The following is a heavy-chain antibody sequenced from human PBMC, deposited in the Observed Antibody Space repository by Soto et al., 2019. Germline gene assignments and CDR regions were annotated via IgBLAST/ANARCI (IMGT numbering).Heavy chain of an antibody. CDR1: GGTFSSYA. CDR3: ARGYLPITMIRGAANYGMDV. Sequence: AVKVSCKASGGTFSSYAISWVRQAPGQGLEWMGGVIPIFGTANYAQKFQGRVTITEDESTSTAYMELSSLRSEDTAVYYCARGYLPITMIRGAANYGMDVWGQGTTVTVSS. D-gene: IGHD3-22*01. CDR2: VIPIFGTA. V-gene: IGHV1-69*13. J-gene: IGHJ6*02.